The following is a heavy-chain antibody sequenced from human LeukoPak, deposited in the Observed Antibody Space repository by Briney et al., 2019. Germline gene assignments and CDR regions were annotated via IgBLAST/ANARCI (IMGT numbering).Heavy chain of an antibody. CDR2: INSDGSST. V-gene: IGHV3-74*01. Sequence: GGSLRLSCAASGFTFSSYWMHWVRQAPGKGLVWVSRINSDGSSTSYADSVKGRFTISRDNAKNTLDLQMNSLRAEDTAVYYCARGGYYYYYYYMDVWGKGTTVTVSS. CDR3: ARGGYYYYYYYMDV. J-gene: IGHJ6*03. D-gene: IGHD6-25*01. CDR1: GFTFSSYW.